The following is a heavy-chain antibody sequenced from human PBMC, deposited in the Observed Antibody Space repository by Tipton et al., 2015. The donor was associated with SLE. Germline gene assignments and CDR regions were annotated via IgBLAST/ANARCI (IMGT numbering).Heavy chain of an antibody. CDR2: IYPGNSDT. CDR3: ARLSSSWFY. J-gene: IGHJ4*02. CDR1: GYSFTNYW. D-gene: IGHD6-13*01. V-gene: IGHV5-51*03. Sequence: VQLVQSGAEVKKPGESLKISCKASGYSFTNYWIAWVRQMPGKGLEYMGIIYPGNSDTTYSPSFQGRVTISADKSINAAYLQWDSLKASDTAMYYCARLSSSWFYWGQGTLVTVSS.